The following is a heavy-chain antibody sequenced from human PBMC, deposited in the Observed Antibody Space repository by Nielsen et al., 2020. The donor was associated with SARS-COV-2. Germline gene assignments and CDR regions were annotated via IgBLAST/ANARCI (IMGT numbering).Heavy chain of an antibody. Sequence: SLKISCVGSGFTFDDYAMHWVRQAPGKGLEWVSGISWNSVSIDYADSVKGRFTISRDNAKSSLYLQMNSLRAEDTALYYCAKAQANDSSGYYSITYYFDYWGQGTLVTVSS. CDR1: GFTFDDYA. CDR2: ISWNSVSI. CDR3: AKAQANDSSGYYSITYYFDY. J-gene: IGHJ4*02. V-gene: IGHV3-9*01. D-gene: IGHD3-22*01.